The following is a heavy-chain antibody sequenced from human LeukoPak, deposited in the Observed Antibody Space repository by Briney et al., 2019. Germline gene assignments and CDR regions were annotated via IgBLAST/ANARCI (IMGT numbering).Heavy chain of an antibody. V-gene: IGHV3-7*01. CDR3: ARHRGYSYGYRDY. CDR1: GFTFSSYW. D-gene: IGHD5-18*01. Sequence: PGGSLRLSCAASGFTFSSYWMSWVRQAPGKGLEWVANINQDGSEKYYVDSVKGRFTMSRDNAKNSLCLQMNSLRAEDTAVYYCARHRGYSYGYRDYWGQGTLVTVSS. CDR2: INQDGSEK. J-gene: IGHJ4*02.